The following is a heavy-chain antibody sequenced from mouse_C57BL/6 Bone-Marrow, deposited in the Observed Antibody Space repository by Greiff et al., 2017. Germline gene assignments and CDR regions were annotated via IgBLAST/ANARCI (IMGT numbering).Heavy chain of an antibody. Sequence: QVQLKQSGPELVKPGASVKISCKASGYSFTSYYIHWVKQRPGQGLEWIGWIYPGSGNTKYNEKFKGKATLTADTSSSTAYMQLSSLTSEDSAVYYCARSGYSNYDAMDYWGKGTSVTVSS. CDR3: ARSGYSNYDAMDY. V-gene: IGHV1-66*01. CDR2: IYPGSGNT. D-gene: IGHD2-5*01. CDR1: GYSFTSYY. J-gene: IGHJ4*01.